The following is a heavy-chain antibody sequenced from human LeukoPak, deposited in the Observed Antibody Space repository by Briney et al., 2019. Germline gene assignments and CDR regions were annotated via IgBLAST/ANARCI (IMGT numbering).Heavy chain of an antibody. CDR3: ARGGYIVVVPAATKGDYYFDS. V-gene: IGHV4-34*01. D-gene: IGHD2-2*01. J-gene: IGHJ4*02. CDR1: GGSFSGYY. CDR2: INHSGST. Sequence: SSETLCLTCAVYGGSFSGYYWSWIRQPPGKGLEWIGGINHSGSTNYNPSLKSRVTISVDTSGNQCSLKLSAVPAADTAVYYCARGGYIVVVPAATKGDYYFDSWGQGTLVTVSS.